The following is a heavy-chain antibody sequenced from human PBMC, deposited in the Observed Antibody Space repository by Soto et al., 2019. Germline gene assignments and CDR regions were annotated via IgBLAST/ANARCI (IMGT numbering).Heavy chain of an antibody. CDR3: ARGSIVATSLTPFDY. CDR1: GFTFSSYW. Sequence: GGSLRLSCAASGFTFSSYWMHWVRQAPGKGLEWVSSISTSSSYIYYADSVKGRFTVSRDNAKNSLYLQINSLRDEDTAVYYCARGSIVATSLTPFDYWGQGTLVTVSS. V-gene: IGHV3-21*01. J-gene: IGHJ4*02. D-gene: IGHD5-12*01. CDR2: ISTSSSYI.